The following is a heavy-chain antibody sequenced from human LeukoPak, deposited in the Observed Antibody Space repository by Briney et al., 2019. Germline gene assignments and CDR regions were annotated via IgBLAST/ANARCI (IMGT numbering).Heavy chain of an antibody. CDR2: TYYRSKWYN. J-gene: IGHJ4*02. Sequence: SQTLSLTCAISGDSVSSNTPAWNWIRQSPWRGLEWLGRTYYRSKWYNDYAVSVRSRIAINPDTAKNQFSLQLNSVTPEDTAVYYCARQQRGAFDYWGQGTLVTVSS. CDR3: ARQQRGAFDY. D-gene: IGHD6-13*01. V-gene: IGHV6-1*01. CDR1: GDSVSSNTPA.